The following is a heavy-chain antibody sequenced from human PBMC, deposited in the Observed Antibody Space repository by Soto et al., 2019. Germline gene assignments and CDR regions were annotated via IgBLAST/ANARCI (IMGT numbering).Heavy chain of an antibody. Sequence: GGSLRLSCSASGFTFSSYAMHWVRQAPGKGLEYVSAISSNGGSTYYADSVKGRFTISRDNSKNTLYLQMSSLRAEDTAVYYCVKQDGYSYALDIWGQRTMVIVS. CDR3: VKQDGYSYALDI. J-gene: IGHJ3*02. CDR1: GFTFSSYA. CDR2: ISSNGGST. D-gene: IGHD5-18*01. V-gene: IGHV3-64D*06.